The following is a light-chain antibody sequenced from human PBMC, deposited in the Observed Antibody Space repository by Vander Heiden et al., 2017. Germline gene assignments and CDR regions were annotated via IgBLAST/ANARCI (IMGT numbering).Light chain of an antibody. CDR3: QQYGTLPRT. CDR2: GAS. J-gene: IGKJ1*01. Sequence: EIVLTQSPGTLSLSPGERATLSCRASQSVSSFSLAWYQQRPGQAPRLLIYGASSRATGIPERFSGSGSGTDFTLTISTLEPEDFAVYYCQQYGTLPRTFGQGTKVEIK. CDR1: QSVSSFS. V-gene: IGKV3-20*01.